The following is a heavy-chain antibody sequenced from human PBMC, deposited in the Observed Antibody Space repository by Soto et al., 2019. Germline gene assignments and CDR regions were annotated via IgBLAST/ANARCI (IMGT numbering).Heavy chain of an antibody. CDR1: GFPFTTYG. CDR2: ISYDGSNK. J-gene: IGHJ4*02. CDR3: VGGQYYFDY. D-gene: IGHD3-10*01. V-gene: IGHV3-30*03. Sequence: QVQLVESGGGVVQPGRSLRLSCAASGFPFTTYGMHWVREGPGKGLEWVAVISYDGSNKYYADSVKGRFTISRDNSKNTLYLQMNSLRPDDTALYYCVGGQYYFDYRGQGTLVTVSS.